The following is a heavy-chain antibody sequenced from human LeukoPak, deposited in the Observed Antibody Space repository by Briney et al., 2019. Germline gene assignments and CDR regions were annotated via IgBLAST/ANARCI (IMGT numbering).Heavy chain of an antibody. Sequence: PSETLSLTCTVSGGSISSSSYYWGWIRQPPGKGLEWIGEINHSGSTNYNPSLKSRVTISVDTSKNQFSLKLSSVTAADTAVYYCARLPHYDLALDYWGRGTLVTVSS. J-gene: IGHJ4*02. V-gene: IGHV4-39*07. CDR1: GGSISSSSYY. CDR2: INHSGST. D-gene: IGHD3-3*01. CDR3: ARLPHYDLALDY.